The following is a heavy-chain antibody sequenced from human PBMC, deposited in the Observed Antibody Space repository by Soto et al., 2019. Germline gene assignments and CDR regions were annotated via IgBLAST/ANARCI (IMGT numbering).Heavy chain of an antibody. Sequence: GGSLRLSCAASGFTFSSYGMHWVRQAPGKGLEWVAVISYDGSNKYYADSVKGRFTISRDNSKNTLYLQMNSLRAEDTAVYYCAKDARYCSSTSCYWDYYYYYMDVWGKGTTVTVSS. D-gene: IGHD2-2*01. CDR2: ISYDGSNK. CDR1: GFTFSSYG. V-gene: IGHV3-30*18. CDR3: AKDARYCSSTSCYWDYYYYYMDV. J-gene: IGHJ6*03.